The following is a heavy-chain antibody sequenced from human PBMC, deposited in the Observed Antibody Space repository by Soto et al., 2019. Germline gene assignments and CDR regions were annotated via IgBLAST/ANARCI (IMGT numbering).Heavy chain of an antibody. CDR1: GFTFSSYG. D-gene: IGHD6-13*01. J-gene: IGHJ5*02. V-gene: IGHV3-33*01. CDR2: IWYDGSNK. Sequence: PGGSLRLSCAASGFTFSSYGMHWVRQAPGKGLEWVAVIWYDGSNKYYADSVKGRFTISRDNSKNTLYLQMNSLRAEDTAVYYCATQLLPKYSSSWYPPLSPWGQGTLVTVSS. CDR3: ATQLLPKYSSSWYPPLSP.